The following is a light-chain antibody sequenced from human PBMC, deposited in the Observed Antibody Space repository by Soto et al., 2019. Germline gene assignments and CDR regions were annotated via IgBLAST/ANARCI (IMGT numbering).Light chain of an antibody. CDR1: TSNIGHHL. V-gene: IGLV1-47*02. CDR2: GPD. Sequence: QSVLTQPPSASGAPGQGISISCSGTTSNIGHHLVSWYHNLPGTAPKLLIHGPDQRPSEVAALLSASQSAASASLAISRLRSEDEGGYYCAAWDDSLPGYVFGTGTKLTVL. J-gene: IGLJ1*01. CDR3: AAWDDSLPGYV.